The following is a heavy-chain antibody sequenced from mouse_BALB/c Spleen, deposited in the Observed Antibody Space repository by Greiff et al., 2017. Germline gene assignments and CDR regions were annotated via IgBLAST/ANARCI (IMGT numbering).Heavy chain of an antibody. Sequence: VQLQQSGPELVKPGASVTLSCKASGYSFTGYFMNWVKQRHGKSLEWFGRINPYNGDTFYNQKFKGKATLTVDKSSSTAHMELLSLTSEDSAVYYCGGDGYDYLDYWGQGTTLTVSS. J-gene: IGHJ2*01. CDR1: GYSFTGYF. V-gene: IGHV1-37*01. CDR2: INPYNGDT. CDR3: GGDGYDYLDY. D-gene: IGHD2-2*01.